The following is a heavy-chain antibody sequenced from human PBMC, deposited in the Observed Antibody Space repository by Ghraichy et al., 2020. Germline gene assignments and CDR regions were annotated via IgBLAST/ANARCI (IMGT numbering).Heavy chain of an antibody. V-gene: IGHV3-23*01. D-gene: IGHD6-19*01. Sequence: GGSLRLSCAASGFTFSSYAMSWVRQAPGKGLEWVSAISGSGGSTYYADSVKGRFTISRDNSKNTLYLQMNSLRAEDTAVYYCASVNSSGWGPFDYGMDVWGQGTTVTVSS. CDR2: ISGSGGST. CDR1: GFTFSSYA. CDR3: ASVNSSGWGPFDYGMDV. J-gene: IGHJ6*02.